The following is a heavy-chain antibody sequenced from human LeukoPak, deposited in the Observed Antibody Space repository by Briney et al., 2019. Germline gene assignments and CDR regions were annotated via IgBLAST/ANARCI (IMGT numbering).Heavy chain of an antibody. CDR3: ARDANGDYPINYFDY. CDR2: INSDGSST. CDR1: GFTFSSYW. D-gene: IGHD4-17*01. J-gene: IGHJ4*02. V-gene: IGHV3-74*01. Sequence: GGSLRLSCAASGFTFSSYWMHWVRQAPGKGLVGVSRINSDGSSTSYADSVKGRFTISRDNAKNTLYLQMNSLRAEDTAVYYCARDANGDYPINYFDYWGQGTLVTVSS.